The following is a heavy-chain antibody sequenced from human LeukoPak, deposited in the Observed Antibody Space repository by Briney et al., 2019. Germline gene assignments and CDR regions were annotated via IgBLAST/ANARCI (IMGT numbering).Heavy chain of an antibody. J-gene: IGHJ4*02. V-gene: IGHV4-31*03. CDR2: IYYNGNT. D-gene: IGHD1-26*01. Sequence: SLTLSLTCTVSGGSISSGGDYWSWIRQHPGKGLEWIGYIYYNGNTYYNPSLRSRVAISVDTSKNQFSLKLNYVTAADTAVYYCARVIVGTTNFDYWGQGTLVTVSS. CDR3: ARVIVGTTNFDY. CDR1: GGSISSGGDY.